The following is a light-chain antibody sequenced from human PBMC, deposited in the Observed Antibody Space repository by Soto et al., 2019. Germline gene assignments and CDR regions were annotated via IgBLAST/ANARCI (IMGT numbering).Light chain of an antibody. Sequence: QSVLTQPAAVSVSPGQSITISCTGTSSDVGGYNYVSWYQQHPGKAPKLMIYEVSNRPSGVSNRLSGSKSGNTASLTISGLQAEDEADYYCSSYTSSSIPYVFGTGTKVTVL. J-gene: IGLJ1*01. CDR2: EVS. CDR3: SSYTSSSIPYV. V-gene: IGLV2-14*01. CDR1: SSDVGGYNY.